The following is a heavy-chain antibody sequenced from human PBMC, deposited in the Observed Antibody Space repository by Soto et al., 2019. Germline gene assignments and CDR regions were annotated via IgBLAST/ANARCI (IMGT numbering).Heavy chain of an antibody. Sequence: PGGSLRLSCAASGFTFSSYGMHWVRQAPGKGLEWVAVISYDGSNKYYADSVKGRFTISRDNSKNTLYLQMNSLRAEDTAVYYCAKASPEWRYYYYYGMDVWGQGTTVTVSS. CDR1: GFTFSSYG. J-gene: IGHJ6*02. D-gene: IGHD3-3*01. CDR2: ISYDGSNK. V-gene: IGHV3-30*18. CDR3: AKASPEWRYYYYYGMDV.